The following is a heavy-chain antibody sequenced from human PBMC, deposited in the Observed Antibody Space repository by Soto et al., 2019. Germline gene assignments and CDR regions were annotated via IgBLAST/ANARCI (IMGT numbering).Heavy chain of an antibody. CDR2: IYPGDSDT. D-gene: IGHD3-16*02. CDR1: GYSFTSYW. Sequence: GESLKISCKGSGYSFTSYWIGWVRQMPGKGLEWMGIIYPGDSDTRYSPSFQGQVTISADKSISTAYLQWSSLKASDTAMYYCARREYDYVWGSYRYTSGNFDYWGQGTLFTASS. J-gene: IGHJ4*02. CDR3: ARREYDYVWGSYRYTSGNFDY. V-gene: IGHV5-51*01.